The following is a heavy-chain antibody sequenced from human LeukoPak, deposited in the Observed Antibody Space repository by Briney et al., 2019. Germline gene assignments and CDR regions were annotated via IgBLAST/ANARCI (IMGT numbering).Heavy chain of an antibody. CDR3: ARGASLYDFWSGYYGY. CDR2: ISSSGSTI. CDR1: GFTFSDYY. V-gene: IGHV3-11*01. Sequence: AGGSLRPSCAASGFTFSDYYMSWIRQAPGKGLEWVSYISSSGSTIYYADSVKGRFTISRDNAKNSLYLQMNSLRAEDTAVYYCARGASLYDFWSGYYGYWGQGTLVTVSS. D-gene: IGHD3-3*01. J-gene: IGHJ4*02.